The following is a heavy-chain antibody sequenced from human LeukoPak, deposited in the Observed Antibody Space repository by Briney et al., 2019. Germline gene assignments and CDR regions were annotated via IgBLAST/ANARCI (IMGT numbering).Heavy chain of an antibody. V-gene: IGHV1-3*01. CDR3: ARGLGYCSSTSCYAEAHAFDI. Sequence: ASVKVSCKASGYTFTSYAMHWVRQAPGQRLEWMGWINAGNGNTKYSQKFQGRVTITRDTPASTAYMELSSLRSEDTAVYYCARGLGYCSSTSCYAEAHAFDIWGQGTMVTVSS. CDR2: INAGNGNT. D-gene: IGHD2-2*01. J-gene: IGHJ3*02. CDR1: GYTFTSYA.